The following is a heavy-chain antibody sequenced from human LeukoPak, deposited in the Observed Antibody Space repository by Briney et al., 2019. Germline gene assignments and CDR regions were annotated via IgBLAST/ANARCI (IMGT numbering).Heavy chain of an antibody. J-gene: IGHJ3*02. CDR3: ARISDSSGYAGAFDI. CDR1: GFTFSSFS. D-gene: IGHD3-22*01. V-gene: IGHV3-21*01. CDR2: ISSSSSYI. Sequence: GGSLRLSCAASGFTFSSFSMNWVRQAPGKGLEWVSSISSSSSYIYYADSVKGRFTISRDNAKNSLYLQMNSLRAEDTAVYYCARISDSSGYAGAFDIWGQGTMVTVSS.